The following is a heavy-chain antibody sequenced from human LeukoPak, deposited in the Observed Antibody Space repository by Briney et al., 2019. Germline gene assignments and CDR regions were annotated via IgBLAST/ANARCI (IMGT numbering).Heavy chain of an antibody. CDR3: ARDYVAVAQLDY. V-gene: IGHV3-30*09. CDR2: ISYDGSNK. D-gene: IGHD6-19*01. CDR1: GFTFSSYA. Sequence: GGSLRLSCAASGFTFSSYAMHWVRQAPGKGLEGVAVISYDGSNKYYADSVKGRFAISRDNFKNTLYLQMNSLRAEDTAVYYCARDYVAVAQLDYWGQGTLVTVSS. J-gene: IGHJ4*02.